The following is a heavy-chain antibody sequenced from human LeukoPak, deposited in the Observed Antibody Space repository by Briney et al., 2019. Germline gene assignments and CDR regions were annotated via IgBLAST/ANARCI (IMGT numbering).Heavy chain of an antibody. V-gene: IGHV3-30*18. CDR3: AKDLKSYSSSWYPVGY. CDR2: ISYDGSNK. Sequence: GGSLRLSCAASGFTFSSYGMHWVRQAPGKGLEGVAVISYDGSNKYYADSVKRRFTISRDNSKNTLYLQMNSLRAEDTAVYYCAKDLKSYSSSWYPVGYWGQGTLVTVSS. D-gene: IGHD6-13*01. J-gene: IGHJ4*02. CDR1: GFTFSSYG.